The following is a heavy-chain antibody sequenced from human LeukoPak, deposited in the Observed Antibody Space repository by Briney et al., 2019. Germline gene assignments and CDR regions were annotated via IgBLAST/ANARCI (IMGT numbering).Heavy chain of an antibody. CDR1: GGSFSGYY. V-gene: IGHV4-34*01. J-gene: IGHJ4*02. Sequence: SESLSLTCAVDGGSFSGYYWSWIRQPPGKGLEWIGEINHSGGTNYNPSFKSRVTISGDTSKNQFSWKLSAVTAADPAVYYFARANTVTTRFDYWGQGTLVTVSS. CDR2: INHSGGT. D-gene: IGHD4-17*01. CDR3: ARANTVTTRFDY.